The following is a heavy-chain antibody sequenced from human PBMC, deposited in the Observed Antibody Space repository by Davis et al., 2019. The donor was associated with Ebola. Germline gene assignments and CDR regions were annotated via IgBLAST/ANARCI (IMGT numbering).Heavy chain of an antibody. CDR3: SERGSSV. D-gene: IGHD3-10*01. CDR1: GVSISRHY. CDR2: IYYTGSA. V-gene: IGHV4-59*03. J-gene: IGHJ4*02. Sequence: PSETLSLTCTVSGVSISRHYSSWIRHPPGKRLEWFGSIYYTGSAYYNSSLASRATISVDTSKNQFSLKVTSVNAADTAMYYCSERGSSVWGQGTLVTVSS.